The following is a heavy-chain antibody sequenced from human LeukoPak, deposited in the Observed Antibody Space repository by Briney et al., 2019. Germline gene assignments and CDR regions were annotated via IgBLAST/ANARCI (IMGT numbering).Heavy chain of an antibody. CDR1: GLTFNSHS. J-gene: IGHJ4*02. CDR3: ARDLYGDYSFDY. D-gene: IGHD4-17*01. V-gene: IGHV3-23*01. Sequence: GGSLRLSCVASGLTFNSHSMSWVRQAPGMGLEWVSVVSTNGDVTFYADSVKGRFTISRDNSKNTLFLQMNSLRAEDTAVYYCARDLYGDYSFDYWGQGTLVTVSS. CDR2: VSTNGDVT.